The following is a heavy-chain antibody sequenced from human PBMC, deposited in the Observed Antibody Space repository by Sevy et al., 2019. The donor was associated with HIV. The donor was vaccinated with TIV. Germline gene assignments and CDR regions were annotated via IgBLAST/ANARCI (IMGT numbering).Heavy chain of an antibody. Sequence: GGSLRLSCAASGFTFSRYTMHWVRQAPGKGLEWVSSITSDATYISYADSLRGRFTISSDNAKNALFLQMSSLRAEDRAVYFCARDIATYSTGSYIRYFDYWGQGTLVTVSS. CDR3: ARDIATYSTGSYIRYFDY. D-gene: IGHD6-19*01. J-gene: IGHJ4*02. V-gene: IGHV3-21*06. CDR2: ITSDATYI. CDR1: GFTFSRYT.